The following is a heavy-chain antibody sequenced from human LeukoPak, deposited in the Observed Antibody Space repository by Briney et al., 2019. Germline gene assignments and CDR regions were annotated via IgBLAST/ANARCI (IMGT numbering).Heavy chain of an antibody. CDR2: INTDGRST. V-gene: IGHV3-74*01. CDR3: ARPSAAGPYFDY. Sequence: GGSLRLSCAASGFTFSSYWMHWVRQAPGKGLVWASHINTDGRSTGHADSVKGRFIISRDNAKNTLYLQMNSLRAEDTAVYYCARPSAAGPYFDYWGQGTLVTVSS. J-gene: IGHJ4*02. D-gene: IGHD6-13*01. CDR1: GFTFSSYW.